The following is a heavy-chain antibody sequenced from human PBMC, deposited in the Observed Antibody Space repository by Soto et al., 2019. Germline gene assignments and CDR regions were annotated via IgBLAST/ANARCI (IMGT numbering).Heavy chain of an antibody. CDR1: GGSISSGDYY. V-gene: IGHV4-30-4*01. D-gene: IGHD6-13*01. CDR3: ARVRDSSSWYRPGWFDP. CDR2: IYYSGST. J-gene: IGHJ5*02. Sequence: SETLSLTCTVSGGSISSGDYYWSWIRQPPGKGLEWIGYIYYSGSTYYNPSLKSRVTISVDTSKNQFSLRLSSVTAADTAVYYCARVRDSSSWYRPGWFDPWGQVTLVTVSS.